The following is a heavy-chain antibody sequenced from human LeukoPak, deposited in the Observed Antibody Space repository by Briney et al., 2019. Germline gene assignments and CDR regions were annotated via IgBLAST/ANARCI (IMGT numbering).Heavy chain of an antibody. D-gene: IGHD3-10*01. CDR2: IWYDGSNK. CDR1: GFTFSRQS. Sequence: GGSLRLSCAASGFTFSRQSMHWVRQAPGKGLEWVAVIWYDGSNKYYADSVKGRFTISRDNSKNALYLQMNSLRAEDTAVYYCARDAYGSGSLDYWGQGTLVTVSS. V-gene: IGHV3-33*01. CDR3: ARDAYGSGSLDY. J-gene: IGHJ4*02.